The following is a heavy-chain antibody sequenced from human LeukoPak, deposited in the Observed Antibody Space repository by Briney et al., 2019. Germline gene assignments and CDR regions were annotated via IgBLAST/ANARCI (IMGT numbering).Heavy chain of an antibody. V-gene: IGHV1-18*01. CDR3: AREGSSWYVERFDY. Sequence: ASVTVSCKASGYTFTSYGISWVRQAPGQGLEWMGWISAYNGNTNYAQKLQGRVTMTTDTSTSTAYMELRSLRSDNTAVYYCAREGSSWYVERFDYWGQGTLVTVSS. CDR1: GYTFTSYG. CDR2: ISAYNGNT. J-gene: IGHJ4*02. D-gene: IGHD6-13*01.